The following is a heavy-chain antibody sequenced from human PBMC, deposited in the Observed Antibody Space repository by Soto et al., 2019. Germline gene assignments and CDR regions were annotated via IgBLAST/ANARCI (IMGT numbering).Heavy chain of an antibody. CDR1: GGSVSSGSYY. Sequence: SETLSLTCTVSGGSVSSGSYYWSWIRQPPGKGLEWIGYIYYSGSTNYNPSLKSRVTISVDTSKNQFSLKLSSVTAADTAVYYCARGSVYYDSSGYSGNWFDPWGQGTLVTVSS. CDR3: ARGSVYYDSSGYSGNWFDP. D-gene: IGHD3-22*01. J-gene: IGHJ5*02. CDR2: IYYSGST. V-gene: IGHV4-61*01.